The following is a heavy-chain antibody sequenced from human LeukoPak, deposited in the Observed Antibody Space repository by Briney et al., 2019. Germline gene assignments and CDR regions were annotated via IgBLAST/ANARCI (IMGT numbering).Heavy chain of an antibody. CDR1: GFTFGDYA. V-gene: IGHV3-30*04. CDR3: ARVFTPNLIFPRQKNAFDI. CDR2: ISYDGSNK. J-gene: IGHJ3*02. D-gene: IGHD3-3*01. Sequence: GGSLRLSCTASGFTFGDYAMSWFRQAPGKGLEWVAVISYDGSNKYYADSVKGRFTISRDNSKNTLYLQMNSLRAEDTALYYCARVFTPNLIFPRQKNAFDIWGQGTMVTVSS.